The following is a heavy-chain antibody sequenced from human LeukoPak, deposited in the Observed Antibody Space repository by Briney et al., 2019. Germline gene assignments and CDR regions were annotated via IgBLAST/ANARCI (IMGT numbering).Heavy chain of an antibody. V-gene: IGHV1-2*06. Sequence: ASVKVSCKASGGTFSSYAISWVRQAPGQGLEWMGRINPNSGGTNYAQKFQGRVTMTRDTSISTAYMELSRLRSDDTAVYYCARARSSGYYMESATYFQHWCQGTLVTVSS. CDR2: INPNSGGT. CDR3: ARARSSGYYMESATYFQH. CDR1: GGTFSSYA. J-gene: IGHJ1*01. D-gene: IGHD3-22*01.